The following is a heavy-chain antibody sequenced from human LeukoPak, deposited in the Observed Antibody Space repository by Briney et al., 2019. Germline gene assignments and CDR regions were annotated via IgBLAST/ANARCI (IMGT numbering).Heavy chain of an antibody. CDR3: ARGGNSGYWFDY. Sequence: PSETLSLTCTVSGVSIGSEAYYWSWIRQHPGKGLEWIGYIYYSGATYYNPSLQSRLTISVDTSKNQFSLRLNSMTAADTAVYYCARGGNSGYWFDYWGQGSVVTVSS. CDR1: GVSIGSEAYY. D-gene: IGHD3-22*01. V-gene: IGHV4-31*03. CDR2: IYYSGAT. J-gene: IGHJ4*02.